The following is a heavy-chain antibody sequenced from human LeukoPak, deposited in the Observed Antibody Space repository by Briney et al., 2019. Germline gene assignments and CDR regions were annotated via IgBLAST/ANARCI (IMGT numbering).Heavy chain of an antibody. D-gene: IGHD2-15*01. CDR3: ARGGTLPDY. J-gene: IGHJ4*02. CDR1: GFTFSAFW. Sequence: PGGSLRLSCAASGFTFSAFWMHWVRQAPGKGLEWVAAVSYDGSNEYYADSVKGRFTISRDNSKNTLYVQMNSLRAADTAVYYCARGGTLPDYWGQGTLVTVSS. CDR2: VSYDGSNE. V-gene: IGHV3-30-3*01.